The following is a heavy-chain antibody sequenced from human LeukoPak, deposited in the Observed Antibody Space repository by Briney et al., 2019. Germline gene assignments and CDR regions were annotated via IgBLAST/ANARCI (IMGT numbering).Heavy chain of an antibody. CDR1: GFTFSSYG. CDR2: ISYDGSNK. V-gene: IGHV3-30*18. Sequence: GGSLRLSCAAPGFTFSSYGMHWVRQAPGKGLEWVAVISYDGSNKYYADSVKGRFTISRDNSKNTLYLQMNSLRAEDTAVYYCAKSPDYGSGSFVWYFDLWGRGTLVTVSS. J-gene: IGHJ2*01. D-gene: IGHD3-10*01. CDR3: AKSPDYGSGSFVWYFDL.